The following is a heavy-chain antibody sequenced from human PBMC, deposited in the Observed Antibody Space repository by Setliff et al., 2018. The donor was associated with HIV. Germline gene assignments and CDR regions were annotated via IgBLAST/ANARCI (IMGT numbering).Heavy chain of an antibody. CDR2: VYNSGIT. V-gene: IGHV4-39*07. J-gene: IGHJ5*02. CDR1: GGSVSSPGYY. CDR3: ATCRHRPSNWFDP. Sequence: SLTCTVFGGSVSSPGYYWGWIRQPPGKGLEWIGSVYNSGITFKNPSLKSRVTISVDRSGNQFSLRLTSVTAADTAVYYCATCRHRPSNWFDPWGQGTVVTVSS.